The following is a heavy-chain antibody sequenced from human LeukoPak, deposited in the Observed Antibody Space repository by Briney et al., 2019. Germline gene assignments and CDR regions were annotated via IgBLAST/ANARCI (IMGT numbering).Heavy chain of an antibody. V-gene: IGHV4-39*01. J-gene: IGHJ4*02. CDR2: IYYSGST. Sequence: SETLSPTCTVSGGSISSSSYYWGWIRQPPGQGLEWIGSIYYSGSTYYNPSLKSRVTISVDTSKNQFSLKLSSVTAADTAVYYCARQGSGSYYSDYWGQGTLVTVSS. CDR3: ARQGSGSYYSDY. CDR1: GGSISSSSYY. D-gene: IGHD3-10*01.